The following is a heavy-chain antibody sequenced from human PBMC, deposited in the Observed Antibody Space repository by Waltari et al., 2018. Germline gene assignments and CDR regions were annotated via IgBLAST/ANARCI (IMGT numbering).Heavy chain of an antibody. Sequence: QITLKESGPTLVKPTQTLTLTCTFSGFSLSTSGVGVGWIRQPPGKALEWLALIYWNDDKRYSPSLKSRLTSTKDTSKNQVVLTMNNMDPVDTATYYCALPDYCTGGVCYTDYWGQGTLVTVSS. V-gene: IGHV2-5*01. CDR2: IYWNDDK. CDR1: GFSLSTSGVG. J-gene: IGHJ4*02. D-gene: IGHD2-8*02. CDR3: ALPDYCTGGVCYTDY.